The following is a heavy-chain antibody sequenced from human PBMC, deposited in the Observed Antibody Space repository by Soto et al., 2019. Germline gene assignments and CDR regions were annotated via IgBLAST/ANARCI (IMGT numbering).Heavy chain of an antibody. D-gene: IGHD2-2*01. CDR2: INLSGST. Sequence: QVQLQQWGAGLLKPSETLSLTCAVYGGSFSGYYWSWIRQPPGKGLEWIGEINLSGSTNYNPTLKSRVTISVDTSKNQFSLKLSSVTAADTAVYYCARGRRSSTSCFGYCGQGTLVTVSS. CDR1: GGSFSGYY. CDR3: ARGRRSSTSCFGY. V-gene: IGHV4-34*01. J-gene: IGHJ4*02.